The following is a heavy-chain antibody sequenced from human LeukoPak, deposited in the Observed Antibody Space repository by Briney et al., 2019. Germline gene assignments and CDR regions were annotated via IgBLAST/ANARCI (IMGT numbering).Heavy chain of an antibody. CDR2: INAGNGNT. J-gene: IGHJ5*02. Sequence: ASVKVSCKASGYTFTSYAMHWVRQAPGQRLEWTGWINAGNGNTKYSQKFQGRVTITRDTSASTAYMELSSLRSEDTAVYYCARDRTVRGGNWFDPWGQGTLVTVSS. CDR1: GYTFTSYA. V-gene: IGHV1-3*01. D-gene: IGHD3-10*01. CDR3: ARDRTVRGGNWFDP.